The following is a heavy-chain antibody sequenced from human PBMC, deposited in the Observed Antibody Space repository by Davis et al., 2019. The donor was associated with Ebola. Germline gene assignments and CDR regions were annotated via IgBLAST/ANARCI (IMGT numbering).Heavy chain of an antibody. CDR3: AKARSSWTPFDY. J-gene: IGHJ4*02. CDR2: TSSGGSTT. D-gene: IGHD6-13*01. CDR1: GFIFNTYA. V-gene: IGHV3-23*01. Sequence: PGGSLRLSCAASGFIFNTYAMTWVRQAPGRGLEWVSTTSSGGSTTYYADSVKGRFTISRDNSKNTLYLQMNSLRVDDTAVYYCAKARSSWTPFDYWGQGTLVTVSS.